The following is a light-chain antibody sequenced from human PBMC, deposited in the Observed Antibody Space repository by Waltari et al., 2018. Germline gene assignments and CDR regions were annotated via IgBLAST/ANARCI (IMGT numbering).Light chain of an antibody. CDR3: MQGIHLPLT. V-gene: IGKV2-29*03. CDR1: QSLLHSDGKTY. Sequence: DIVMTQTPLSLSVTPGQPDSISGTSSQSLLHSDGKTYLYWYLQKPGQSPQLLIYEVSSRFSGVPDRFSGSGSGTDFTLKISRVEAEDVGVYCMQGIHLPLTFGGGTKVEIK. J-gene: IGKJ4*01. CDR2: EVS.